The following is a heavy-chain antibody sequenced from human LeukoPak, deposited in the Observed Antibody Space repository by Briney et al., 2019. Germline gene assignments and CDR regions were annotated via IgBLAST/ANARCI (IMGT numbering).Heavy chain of an antibody. CDR3: TTDPGIYYGD. CDR1: GFTFSSYA. V-gene: IGHV3-64*04. D-gene: IGHD3-10*01. J-gene: IGHJ4*02. Sequence: GGSLRLSCAASGFTFSSYAMHWVRQAPGKGLEYVSAISNIGDSTYYANSVKGRFTISRDNSKNTLYLQMNSLRAEDTAVYYCTTDPGIYYGDWGQGTLVTVSS. CDR2: ISNIGDST.